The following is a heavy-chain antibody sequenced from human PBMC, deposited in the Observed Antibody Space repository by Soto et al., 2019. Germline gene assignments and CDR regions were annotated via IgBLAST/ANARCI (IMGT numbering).Heavy chain of an antibody. J-gene: IGHJ4*02. Sequence: EVRLLESGGGLVQPGGSLRLSCADSGFTFSNYAMTWGRQAPGKGLEWVAGLNGSGGSTSSADSVKGRFAISRDNSKNTLHLQIDSRRDGDTAVYYCARGFSAGKGSPPDYWGQGTLVTVSS. CDR2: LNGSGGST. CDR1: GFTFSNYA. CDR3: ARGFSAGKGSPPDY. V-gene: IGHV3-23*01. D-gene: IGHD3-10*01.